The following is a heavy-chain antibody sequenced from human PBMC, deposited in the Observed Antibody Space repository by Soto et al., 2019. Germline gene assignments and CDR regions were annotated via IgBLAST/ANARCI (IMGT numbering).Heavy chain of an antibody. Sequence: GGSLRLSCAASGFTFSSYSMNWVRQAPGKGLEWVSYISSSSSTIYYADSVKGRFTISRDNAKNSLYLQMNSLRAEDTAVYYCARYSGYEAIGYYYYYMDVWGKGTTVTVSS. J-gene: IGHJ6*03. CDR1: GFTFSSYS. D-gene: IGHD5-12*01. V-gene: IGHV3-48*01. CDR3: ARYSGYEAIGYYYYYMDV. CDR2: ISSSSSTI.